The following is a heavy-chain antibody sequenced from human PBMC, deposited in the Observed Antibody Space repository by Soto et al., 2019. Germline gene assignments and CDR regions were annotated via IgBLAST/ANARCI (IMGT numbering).Heavy chain of an antibody. D-gene: IGHD2-2*01. J-gene: IGHJ2*01. CDR1: GGSISSGGYY. CDR2: IYYSGST. CDR3: ARDKYVTNWYFDL. Sequence: QVQLQESGPGLVKPSQTLSLTCTVSGGSISSGGYYWSWIRQHPGKGLEWIGYIYYSGSTYYNPSLKSRVTISVDTSKNQFPLKLSSVTAADTAVYYCARDKYVTNWYFDLWGRGTLVTVSS. V-gene: IGHV4-31*03.